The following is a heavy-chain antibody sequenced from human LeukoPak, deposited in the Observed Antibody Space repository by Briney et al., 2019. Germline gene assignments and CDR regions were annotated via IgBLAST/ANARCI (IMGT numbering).Heavy chain of an antibody. CDR1: RFTFSSYA. CDR2: ISGSGGST. Sequence: GGSLRLSCAASRFTFSSYAMSWVRQAPGKGLEWVSAISGSGGSTYYADSVKGRFTISRDNSKNTLYLQMNSLRAEDTAVYYCARHPRSSWHFFDYWGQGTLVTVSS. V-gene: IGHV3-23*01. D-gene: IGHD6-13*01. CDR3: ARHPRSSWHFFDY. J-gene: IGHJ4*02.